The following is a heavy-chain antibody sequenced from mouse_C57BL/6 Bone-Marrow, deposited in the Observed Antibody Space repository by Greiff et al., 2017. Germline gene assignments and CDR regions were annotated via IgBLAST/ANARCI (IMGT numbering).Heavy chain of an antibody. CDR1: EYEFPFHD. V-gene: IGHV5-2*01. CDR3: ARQGAMDY. J-gene: IGHJ4*01. Sequence: EVQGVESGGGFVQPGESLKLSCESNEYEFPFHDMSWVRKTPEKRLELVAAINSDGGSTHYPDTMERRFIISSDNTKKSLYLHKGSLVSEDTDFYYCARQGAMDYWGQGTSVTVSS. CDR2: INSDGGST.